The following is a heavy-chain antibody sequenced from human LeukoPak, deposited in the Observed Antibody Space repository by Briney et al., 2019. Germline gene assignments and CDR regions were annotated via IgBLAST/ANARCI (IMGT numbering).Heavy chain of an antibody. Sequence: ASVKVSCKASGYTFTSSGISWVRQAPGQGLEWMGWITINNGNTNYAQKLQGRVTMTTDTSTSTAYMELTSLRSDDTAVYYCARDRYDVGVAFDFWGQGTMVTVSS. CDR1: GYTFTSSG. J-gene: IGHJ3*01. CDR2: ITINNGNT. CDR3: ARDRYDVGVAFDF. D-gene: IGHD3-9*01. V-gene: IGHV1-18*01.